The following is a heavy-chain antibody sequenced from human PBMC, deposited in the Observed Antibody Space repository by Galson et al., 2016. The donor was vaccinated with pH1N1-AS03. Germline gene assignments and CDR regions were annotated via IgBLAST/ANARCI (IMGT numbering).Heavy chain of an antibody. V-gene: IGHV4-39*07. J-gene: IGHJ4*02. Sequence: SETLSLTCTVSGASISSSYDYWGWIRQPPGKGLEWIGNIYYSGTTFYNPSLKSRVTISVDTSRNQFSLKLTSVSAADTAVYYCATLSPGCTSGGGSVDYWGQGAQVTVSS. CDR3: ATLSPGCTSGGGSVDY. D-gene: IGHD1-14*01. CDR1: GASISSSYDY. CDR2: IYYSGTT.